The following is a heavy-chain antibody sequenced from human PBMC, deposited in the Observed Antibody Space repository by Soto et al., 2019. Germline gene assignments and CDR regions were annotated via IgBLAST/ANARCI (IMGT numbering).Heavy chain of an antibody. CDR3: AREVAAAGLDY. CDR2: IYYSGST. V-gene: IGHV4-31*03. D-gene: IGHD6-13*01. J-gene: IGHJ4*02. Sequence: TLSLTCTVSGGSISSGGYYLSWIRQHPGKGLEWIGYIYYSGSTYYNPSLKSRVTISVDTSKNQFSLKLSSVTAADTAVYYCAREVAAAGLDYWGQGTLVTVSS. CDR1: GGSISSGGYY.